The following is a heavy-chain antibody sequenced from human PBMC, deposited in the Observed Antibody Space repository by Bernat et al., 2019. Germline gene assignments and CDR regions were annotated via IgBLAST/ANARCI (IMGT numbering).Heavy chain of an antibody. V-gene: IGHV3-9*01. D-gene: IGHD3-3*01. J-gene: IGHJ4*02. CDR3: AKALYYDFWSGYPFDY. Sequence: EVQLVESGGGLVQPGRSLRLSCAASGFTFDDYAVHWVRQAPGKGLEWVSGISWNSGGIGYADSVRGRFTISRDNAKNSLYLQMNSLRAEDTALYYCAKALYYDFWSGYPFDYWGQGTLVTVSS. CDR2: ISWNSGGI. CDR1: GFTFDDYA.